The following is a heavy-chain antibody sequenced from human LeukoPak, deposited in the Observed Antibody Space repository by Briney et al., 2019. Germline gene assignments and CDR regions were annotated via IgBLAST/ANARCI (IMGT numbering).Heavy chain of an antibody. D-gene: IGHD2-2*01. CDR1: GGPISSYY. CDR3: ARRYCSSTSCYPFDY. Sequence: SETLSLTCTVSGGPISSYYWSWIRQPAGKGLEWIGRIYTRGSANYNPSLKSRVTMSVDTSTNQFSLNLSSVTAADTAVYYCARRYCSSTSCYPFDYWGQGTLVTVSS. J-gene: IGHJ4*02. V-gene: IGHV4-4*07. CDR2: IYTRGSA.